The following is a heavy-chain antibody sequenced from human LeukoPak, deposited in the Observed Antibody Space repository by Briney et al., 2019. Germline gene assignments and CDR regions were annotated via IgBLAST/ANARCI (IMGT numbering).Heavy chain of an antibody. CDR1: GGSFSGYY. CDR2: INHSGST. D-gene: IGHD4-17*01. V-gene: IGHV4-34*01. J-gene: IGHJ5*02. Sequence: SETLSLTCTVSGGSFSGYYWSWIRQPPGKGLEWIGEINHSGSTNYNPSLKSRVTISVDTSKNQFSLKLSSVTAADTAVYYCARGRYYDYGDYGYLSWFDPWGQGTLVTVSS. CDR3: ARGRYYDYGDYGYLSWFDP.